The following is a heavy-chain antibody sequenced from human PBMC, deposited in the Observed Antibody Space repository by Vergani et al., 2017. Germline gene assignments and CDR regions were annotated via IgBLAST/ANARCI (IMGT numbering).Heavy chain of an antibody. V-gene: IGHV1-69*04. D-gene: IGHD3-3*01. J-gene: IGHJ6*03. CDR2: IIPILGIA. CDR3: ARDYDFWSGYSPYYYMDV. CDR1: GGTFSSYA. Sequence: QVQLVQSGAEVKKPGSSVKVSCKASGGTFSSYAIIWVRQAPGQGLEWMGGIIPILGIANYAQKFQGRVTITADESTSTAYMELSSLRSEDTAVYYCARDYDFWSGYSPYYYMDVWGKGTTVTVSS.